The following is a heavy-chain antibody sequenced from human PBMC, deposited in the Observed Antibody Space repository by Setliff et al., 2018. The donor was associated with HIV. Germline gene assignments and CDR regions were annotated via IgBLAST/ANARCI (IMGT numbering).Heavy chain of an antibody. CDR2: IYHSGST. Sequence: PSETLSLTCAVSGGSISSSNWWSWVRQPPGKGLEWIGEIYHSGSTDYNPSLKSRVTISVDTSKNQFSLRLSSVTAGDTAVYYCTRRRGPMVRGVDPTPSYYFDYWGQGTLVTVSS. CDR1: GGSISSSNW. CDR3: TRRRGPMVRGVDPTPSYYFDY. D-gene: IGHD3-10*01. V-gene: IGHV4-4*02. J-gene: IGHJ4*02.